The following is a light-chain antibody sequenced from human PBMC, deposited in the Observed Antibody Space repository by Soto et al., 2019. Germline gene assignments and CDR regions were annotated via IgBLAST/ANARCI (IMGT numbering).Light chain of an antibody. CDR3: AAWDGSLNNVL. J-gene: IGLJ2*01. CDR1: GSSIGTNT. CDR2: GDN. Sequence: QSVLTQPPSASGTHGQRVTISCSGSGSSIGTNTVNWYRQLPGTAPKLLIYGDNQRPSGVPDRFSGSKSGTSASLAISGLQSEDEADYYRAAWDGSLNNVLFGGGTKLTVL. V-gene: IGLV1-44*01.